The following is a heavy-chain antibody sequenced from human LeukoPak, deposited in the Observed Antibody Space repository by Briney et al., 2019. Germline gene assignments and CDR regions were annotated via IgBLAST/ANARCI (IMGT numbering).Heavy chain of an antibody. V-gene: IGHV3-21*01. J-gene: IGHJ6*04. CDR1: GFTFSSYS. Sequence: GGSLRLSRAASGFTFSSYSMNWVRQAPGKGLEWVSSISSSSSYMYYADSVKGRFTISRDNAKNSLYLQMNSLRAEDTAVYYCARTPWDFWSNSMDVWGKGTTVTVSS. CDR2: ISSSSSYM. CDR3: ARTPWDFWSNSMDV. D-gene: IGHD3-3*01.